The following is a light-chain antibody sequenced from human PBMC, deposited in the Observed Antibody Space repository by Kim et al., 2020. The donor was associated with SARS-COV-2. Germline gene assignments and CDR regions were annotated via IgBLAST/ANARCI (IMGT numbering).Light chain of an antibody. CDR2: SAS. V-gene: IGKV3-20*01. CDR1: PSVPSGY. CDR3: QQYGTSLALT. J-gene: IGKJ4*01. Sequence: PRERATLSCRASPSVPSGYLASYQQQPGQAPRLLLYSASSRATAIPDTFSGSGSGTDFTLTISSLEPEDFAVYYCQQYGTSLALTFGGGTKVDLK.